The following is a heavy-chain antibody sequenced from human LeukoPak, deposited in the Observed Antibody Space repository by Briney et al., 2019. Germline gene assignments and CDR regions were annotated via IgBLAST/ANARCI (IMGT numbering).Heavy chain of an antibody. Sequence: ASVKVSCKASGYTFTDYYMHWVRQAPGQGLEWMGWINPDTGGTNYAQKFQGRVTMTRDTSISTAYMELSRLRSDDTAVYCCARVGYYYDSSGYPTGDEAFDIWGQGTMVTVSS. V-gene: IGHV1-2*02. D-gene: IGHD3-22*01. CDR1: GYTFTDYY. CDR3: ARVGYYYDSSGYPTGDEAFDI. J-gene: IGHJ3*02. CDR2: INPDTGGT.